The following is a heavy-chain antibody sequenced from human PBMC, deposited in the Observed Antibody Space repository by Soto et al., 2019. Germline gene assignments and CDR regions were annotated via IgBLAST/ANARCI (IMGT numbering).Heavy chain of an antibody. CDR1: GFTFSSYA. V-gene: IGHV3-23*01. D-gene: IGHD1-26*01. Sequence: EVQLLESGGGLVQPGGSLRLSCAASGFTFSSYAMSWVRQAPGKGLEWVSVISGSGDSTYYADSVKGRFTISRDNSKNTLYLQMNSLRAEDTAIYYCAKRGSGSQFDYWCQGTLVTVSS. J-gene: IGHJ4*02. CDR2: ISGSGDST. CDR3: AKRGSGSQFDY.